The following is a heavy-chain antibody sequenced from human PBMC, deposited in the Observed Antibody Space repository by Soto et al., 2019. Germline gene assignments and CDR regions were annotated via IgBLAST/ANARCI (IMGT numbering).Heavy chain of an antibody. CDR1: ADSVSISSVT. CDR3: VRLLGNSWLDF. Sequence: SQTLSLTFAISADSVSISSVTWNWIRHSPSRGLEWLGRTYYRSKWYNDYAESVKSRITINPDTSKNQFSLHLNSVTPEYTAVYYCVRLLGNSWLDFWGQGTLVTVSS. CDR2: TYYRSKWYN. V-gene: IGHV6-1*01. D-gene: IGHD1-26*01. J-gene: IGHJ5*01.